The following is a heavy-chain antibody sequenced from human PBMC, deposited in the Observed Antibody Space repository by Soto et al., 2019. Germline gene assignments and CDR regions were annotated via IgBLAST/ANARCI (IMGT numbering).Heavy chain of an antibody. D-gene: IGHD2-15*01. V-gene: IGHV4-61*03. CDR3: ARCSGGTCYYGLDV. CDR1: GDSIGSGSYF. J-gene: IGHJ6*02. Sequence: LSLTCTVSGDSIGSGSYFWTWLRQPPGKGLEWIAYIYYGGSSNYNPSLESRVTISLGTSNNHFSLRLRSVTAADTAVYYCARCSGGTCYYGLDVWGQGTTVTVSS. CDR2: IYYGGSS.